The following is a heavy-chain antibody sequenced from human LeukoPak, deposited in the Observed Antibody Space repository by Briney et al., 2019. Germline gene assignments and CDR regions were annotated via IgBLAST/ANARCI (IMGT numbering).Heavy chain of an antibody. CDR1: GFTFSSYA. D-gene: IGHD1-1*01. CDR2: ISGSGGST. J-gene: IGHJ4*02. CDR3: AAPRTRGTKFLFDY. Sequence: SGGSLRLSCAASGFTFSSYAMSWVRQAPGKGLEWVSAISGSGGSTYYADSVKGRFTISRDNSKNTLYLQMNSLRAEDTAVYYCAAPRTRGTKFLFDYWGQGTLVTVSS. V-gene: IGHV3-23*01.